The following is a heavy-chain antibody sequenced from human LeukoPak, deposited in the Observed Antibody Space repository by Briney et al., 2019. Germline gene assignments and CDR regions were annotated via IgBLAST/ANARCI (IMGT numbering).Heavy chain of an antibody. V-gene: IGHV3-23*01. J-gene: IGHJ4*02. CDR3: AKDRVSYSS. Sequence: PGGSLRLSCAASGFTFSSYAMSWVRQAPGKGLEWVSPISGSAGSTYYADSVKGRFTISRDNSKNTLSLQMNSLRAEDTAVYYCAKDRVSYSSWGQGPLVTVSS. CDR1: GFTFSSYA. CDR2: ISGSAGST. D-gene: IGHD3-22*01.